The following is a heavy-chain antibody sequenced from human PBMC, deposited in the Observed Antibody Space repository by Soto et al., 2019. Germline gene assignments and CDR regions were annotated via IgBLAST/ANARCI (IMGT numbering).Heavy chain of an antibody. V-gene: IGHV3-74*01. CDR1: GFTFSHNR. J-gene: IGHJ4*02. Sequence: EVQLVESGGGLVQPGGSLRISCAASGFTFSHNRMHWIRQAPGKGLVWVSLISGDGSDTNFADSVKGRFTISRDNARNTLYLQMNSLRAEDTAVYYCTRDFQGLGYWGQGTLVTVSS. CDR3: TRDFQGLGY. CDR2: ISGDGSDT.